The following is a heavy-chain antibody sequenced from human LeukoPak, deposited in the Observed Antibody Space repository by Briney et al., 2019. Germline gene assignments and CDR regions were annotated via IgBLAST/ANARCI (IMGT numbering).Heavy chain of an antibody. Sequence: SETLSLTCTVSGGSISSYYWSWIRQPPGKGLEWNGYIYYSGSTNYNPSLKSRVTISVDTSKNQFSLKLSSVTAADTAVYYCARVPSMEVTTDRSYFDYWGQGTLVTVSS. J-gene: IGHJ4*02. CDR3: ARVPSMEVTTDRSYFDY. V-gene: IGHV4-59*01. CDR1: GGSISSYY. D-gene: IGHD4-11*01. CDR2: IYYSGST.